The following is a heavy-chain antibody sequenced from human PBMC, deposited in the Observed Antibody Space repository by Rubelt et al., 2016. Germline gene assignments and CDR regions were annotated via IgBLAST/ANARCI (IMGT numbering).Heavy chain of an antibody. Sequence: QVQLQQWGAGLLKPSETLSLTCAVYGGSFSGYYWSWIRQPPGKGLEWIGEINHSGSTNYNPSLKSRVTISVDTSKNQFSLKLSSVNAADTAVYYCARTDDILTSDVWGQGTTVTVSS. CDR2: INHSGST. V-gene: IGHV4-34*01. CDR1: GGSFSGYY. CDR3: ARTDDILTSDV. J-gene: IGHJ6*02. D-gene: IGHD3-9*01.